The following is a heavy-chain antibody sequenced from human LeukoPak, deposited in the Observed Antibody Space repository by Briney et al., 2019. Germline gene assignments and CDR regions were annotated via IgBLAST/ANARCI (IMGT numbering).Heavy chain of an antibody. CDR2: IYYSGST. Sequence: SQTLSLTCTVSGTSMINSHYWGWIRQSPGKGLEWIGSIYYSGSTFYNPSLKSRITISVDTSKNHFSLELRSVTAADTAIYYCARNMTAITRLDVFDLWGPGTMVTVSS. D-gene: IGHD2-21*02. CDR3: ARNMTAITRLDVFDL. V-gene: IGHV4-39*02. CDR1: GTSMINSHY. J-gene: IGHJ3*01.